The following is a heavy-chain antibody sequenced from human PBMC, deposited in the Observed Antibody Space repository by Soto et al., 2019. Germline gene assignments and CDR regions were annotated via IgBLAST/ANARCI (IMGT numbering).Heavy chain of an antibody. CDR3: ARATYYYGSGSYYPNFDY. CDR1: GYSFTSYW. D-gene: IGHD3-10*01. CDR2: IDPSDSYT. J-gene: IGHJ4*02. Sequence: GESLKISCKGSGYSFTSYWISWVRQMPGKGLEWMGRIDPSDSYTNYSPSLQGHVTISADKSINTAYLQWSSLKASDTAMYYCARATYYYGSGSYYPNFDYWGQGTLVTVSS. V-gene: IGHV5-10-1*01.